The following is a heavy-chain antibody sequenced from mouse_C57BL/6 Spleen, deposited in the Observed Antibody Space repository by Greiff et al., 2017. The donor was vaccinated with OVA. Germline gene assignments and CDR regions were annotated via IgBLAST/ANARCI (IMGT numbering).Heavy chain of an antibody. CDR3: ARWGLLRYFDV. V-gene: IGHV1-80*01. J-gene: IGHJ1*03. Sequence: QVHVKQSGAELVKPGASVKISCKASGYAFSSYWMNWVKQRPGKGLEWIGQIYPGDGDTNYNGKFKGKATLTADKSSSTAYMQLSSLTSEDSAVYFCARWGLLRYFDVWGTGTTVTVSS. CDR2: IYPGDGDT. CDR1: GYAFSSYW. D-gene: IGHD2-3*01.